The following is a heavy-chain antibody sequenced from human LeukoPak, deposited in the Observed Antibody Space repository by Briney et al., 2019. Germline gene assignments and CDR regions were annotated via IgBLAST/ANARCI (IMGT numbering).Heavy chain of an antibody. CDR2: IIPILGTA. CDR3: ARDTRIVPAAWSAAFDI. V-gene: IGHV1-69*16. D-gene: IGHD2-2*01. Sequence: SVKVSCKTSGGTFSSYTISWVRQAPGQGLEWMGGIIPILGTANYAQKFQGRVTITTDESTTIAYMELSSLRFEDTAVYYCARDTRIVPAAWSAAFDIWGQGTMVTVSS. CDR1: GGTFSSYT. J-gene: IGHJ3*02.